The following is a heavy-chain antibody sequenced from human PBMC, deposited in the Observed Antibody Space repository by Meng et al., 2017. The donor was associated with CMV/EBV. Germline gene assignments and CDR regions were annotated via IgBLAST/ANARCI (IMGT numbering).Heavy chain of an antibody. CDR3: AKDMAVAGHWYFDL. CDR1: GFTFSSYA. Sequence: RGSLRLSCAASGFTFSSYAMSWVRQAPGKGLEWVSAISGSGGSTYYADSVKGRFTISRDNSKNTLYLQMNSLRAEDTAVYYCAKDMAVAGHWYFDLWGRGTLVTVSS. V-gene: IGHV3-23*01. CDR2: ISGSGGST. D-gene: IGHD6-19*01. J-gene: IGHJ2*01.